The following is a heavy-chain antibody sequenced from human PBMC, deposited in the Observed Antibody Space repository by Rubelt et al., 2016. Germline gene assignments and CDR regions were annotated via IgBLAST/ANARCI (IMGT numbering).Heavy chain of an antibody. CDR1: GFTFSSHG. J-gene: IGHJ3*02. V-gene: IGHV3-33*01. D-gene: IGHD1-26*01. CDR2: VWYDGSHQ. Sequence: LWGRGGGVVQPGRSLRLSCAQSGFTFSSHGMHWVRQAPGKGLEWVAVVWYDGSHQYYGDSVKGRFTISRDNSKKTLYLQMNSLRAEDTAVYYCAREQVGGEGAFDIWGQGTKVTVSS. CDR3: AREQVGGEGAFDI.